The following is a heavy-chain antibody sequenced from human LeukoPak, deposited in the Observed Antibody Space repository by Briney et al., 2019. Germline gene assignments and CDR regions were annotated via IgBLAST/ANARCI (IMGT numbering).Heavy chain of an antibody. J-gene: IGHJ4*02. D-gene: IGHD3-10*01. Sequence: GGSLRLSCAASGFIFSNYYMTWIRQAPGKGLEWVSYISNSGTTIDYADSGKGRFTISRDNAKNSLYLQMNSLRAEDTAVYHCARTTFDHDSGSPRPTYYFDYWGQGTLVTVSS. CDR1: GFIFSNYY. V-gene: IGHV3-11*04. CDR2: ISNSGTTI. CDR3: ARTTFDHDSGSPRPTYYFDY.